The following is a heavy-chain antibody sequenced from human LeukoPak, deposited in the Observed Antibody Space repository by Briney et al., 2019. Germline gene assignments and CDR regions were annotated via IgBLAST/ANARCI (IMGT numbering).Heavy chain of an antibody. Sequence: PGGSLRLSCAASGFTFSSYGMHWVRQAPGKGLEWVAFIRYDGSNKYYADSVKGRFTISRDNSKNTLYLQMNSLRAEDTAVYYCAKGTYYYDSSGYYADAFDIWGQGTMVTVSS. CDR1: GFTFSSYG. CDR3: AKGTYYYDSSGYYADAFDI. J-gene: IGHJ3*02. V-gene: IGHV3-30*02. D-gene: IGHD3-22*01. CDR2: IRYDGSNK.